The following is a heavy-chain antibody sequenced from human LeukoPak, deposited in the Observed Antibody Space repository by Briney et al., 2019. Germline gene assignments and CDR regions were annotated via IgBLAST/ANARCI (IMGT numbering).Heavy chain of an antibody. CDR2: ISSSSSYI. J-gene: IGHJ4*02. CDR3: ARVQGGGFRTADF. Sequence: GGSLRLSCAASGFTFSSYSMNWVRQAPGKGLEWVPSISSSSSYIYYADSVKGRFTISRDNAKNSLYLQMNSLRAEDTAVYYCARVQGGGFRTADFWGQGTVVTVSS. V-gene: IGHV3-21*01. D-gene: IGHD3-10*01. CDR1: GFTFSSYS.